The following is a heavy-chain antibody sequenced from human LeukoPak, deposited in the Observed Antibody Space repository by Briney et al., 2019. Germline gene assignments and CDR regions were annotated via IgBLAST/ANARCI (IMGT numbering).Heavy chain of an antibody. CDR2: ISHSGTT. V-gene: IGHV4-4*02. D-gene: IGHD2-2*01. CDR3: ARVGSSTITHDY. CDR1: GGSIDITNY. J-gene: IGHJ4*02. Sequence: SETLSLTCGVSGGSIDITNYWSWVRQAPGKGLEWIGEISHSGTTNYNPSLRSRVAMSLDRANNQFSLSLTSVTAADTAVYYCARVGSSTITHDYWGQGTLVTVSS.